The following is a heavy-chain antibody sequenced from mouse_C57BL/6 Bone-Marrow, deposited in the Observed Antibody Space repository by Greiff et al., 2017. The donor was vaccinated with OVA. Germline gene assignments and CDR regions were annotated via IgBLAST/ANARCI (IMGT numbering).Heavy chain of an antibody. D-gene: IGHD3-2*02. CDR1: GFTFSDFY. V-gene: IGHV7-1*01. CDR2: SRNKANDYTT. Sequence: EVQLVESGGGLVQSGRSLRLSCATSGFTFSDFYMEWVRQAPGKGLEWIAASRNKANDYTTEYSASVKGRFIVSRDTSQSILYLQMNALRAEDTAIYYCARDADTAQAAWFAYWGQGTLVTVSA. J-gene: IGHJ3*01. CDR3: ARDADTAQAAWFAY.